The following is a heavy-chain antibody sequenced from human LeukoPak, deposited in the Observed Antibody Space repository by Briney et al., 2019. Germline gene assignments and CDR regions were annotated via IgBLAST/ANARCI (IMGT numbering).Heavy chain of an antibody. CDR2: MGSNSGDT. CDR1: GYTFTSYY. J-gene: IGHJ4*02. D-gene: IGHD7-27*01. CDR3: VRGPPNWGFDY. Sequence: ASVKVSCKASGYTFTSYYMHWVRQAPGQGLEWMGWMGSNSGDTGYAQKFQDRVTMTRDTFISTAYMELNNVRSEDTAVYYCVRGPPNWGFDYWGQGTLVTVSS. V-gene: IGHV1-8*02.